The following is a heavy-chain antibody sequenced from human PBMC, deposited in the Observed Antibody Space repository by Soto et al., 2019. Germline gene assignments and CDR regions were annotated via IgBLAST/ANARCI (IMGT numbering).Heavy chain of an antibody. CDR2: ISGSGGST. CDR1: GFTLSSYS. Sequence: PGGSLRPSCAAPGFTLSSYSMSWVRPDPGKGLEWVSAISGSGGSTYYADSVKGRFTISRDNSKNTLYLQMNSLRAEDTAVYYCAKHSGWPLYYFDYWGQGTLVTVSS. D-gene: IGHD6-19*01. J-gene: IGHJ4*02. V-gene: IGHV3-23*01. CDR3: AKHSGWPLYYFDY.